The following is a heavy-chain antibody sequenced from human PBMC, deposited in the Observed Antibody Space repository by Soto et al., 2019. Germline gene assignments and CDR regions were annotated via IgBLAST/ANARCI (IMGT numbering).Heavy chain of an antibody. CDR1: GYVFTGFY. CDR2: IFPNSGAT. D-gene: IGHD6-13*01. CDR3: ARGRSLKGNWFAR. V-gene: IGHV1-2*02. J-gene: IGHJ5*02. Sequence: ASVKVSCKASGYVFTGFYLHWVRQAPGQGLEWMGWIFPNSGATNYAQKFQGRVTLTRDTSLSTGYMDLTRLTTDDTAVYYCARGRSLKGNWFARWGQGTLVTVSS.